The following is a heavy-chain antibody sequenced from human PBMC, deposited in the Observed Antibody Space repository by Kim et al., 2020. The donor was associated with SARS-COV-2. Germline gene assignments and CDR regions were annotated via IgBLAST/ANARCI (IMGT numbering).Heavy chain of an antibody. CDR3: ARSLWGRRDYYYYNRMDV. V-gene: IGHV1-69*13. Sequence: SVKVSCKASGGTFSSYAISWVRQAPGQGLEWMGGIIPIFGTANYAQKFQGRVTITADESTSTAYMELSSLRYEDTAVYYCARSLWGRRDYYYYNRMDVWGQGTTVTVSS. CDR1: GGTFSSYA. CDR2: IIPIFGTA. D-gene: IGHD3-16*01. J-gene: IGHJ6*02.